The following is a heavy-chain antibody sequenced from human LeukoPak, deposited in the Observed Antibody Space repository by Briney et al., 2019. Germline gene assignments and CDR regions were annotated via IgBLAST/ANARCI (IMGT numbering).Heavy chain of an antibody. CDR3: ARDSFSGAFDI. V-gene: IGHV1-8*02. J-gene: IGHJ3*02. CDR2: MNPNSGNT. Sequence: ASVEVSCKASGYTFTSYDINWVRQATGQGLEWMGWMNPNSGNTGYAQKLQGRVTMTTDTSTSTAYMELRSLRSDDTAVYYCARDSFSGAFDIWGQGTMVTVSS. D-gene: IGHD2-15*01. CDR1: GYTFTSYD.